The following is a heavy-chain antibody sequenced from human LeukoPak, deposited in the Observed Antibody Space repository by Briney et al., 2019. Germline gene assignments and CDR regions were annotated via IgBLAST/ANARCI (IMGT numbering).Heavy chain of an antibody. V-gene: IGHV4-61*08. CDR3: ARTQSQSGSYRYYFGY. Sequence: SETLSLTCTVSGASFGSAGYYWSWIRQPPGGGLEWIGYIYYISNTNYNPSLRSRVTMSVDPSKNQFSLKLNSVTAADTAVYYCARTQSQSGSYRYYFGYWGQGTLVTVSS. CDR2: IYYISNT. CDR1: GASFGSAGYY. D-gene: IGHD1-26*01. J-gene: IGHJ4*02.